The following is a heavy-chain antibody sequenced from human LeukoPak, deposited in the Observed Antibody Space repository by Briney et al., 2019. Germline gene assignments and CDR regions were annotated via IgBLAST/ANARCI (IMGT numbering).Heavy chain of an antibody. Sequence: SETLSLTCTVSGGSISSSSYYWGWIRQPPGKGLEWIGSIYYSGSTYYNPSLKSRVTISVDTSKNQFSLKLSSVTAADTAVYYCARDSRGPREYYFDYWGQGALVTVSS. CDR3: ARDSRGPREYYFDY. V-gene: IGHV4-39*07. CDR2: IYYSGST. J-gene: IGHJ4*02. CDR1: GGSISSSSYY.